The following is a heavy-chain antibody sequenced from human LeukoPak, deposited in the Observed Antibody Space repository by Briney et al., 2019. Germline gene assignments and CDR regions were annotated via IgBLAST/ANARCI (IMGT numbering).Heavy chain of an antibody. CDR2: ISYDGRKK. CDR1: GFTFSSYG. D-gene: IGHD3-10*01. Sequence: GRSLRLSCAASGFTFSSYGMHWVRQAPGKGLEWVTVISYDGRKKNYVDSVKGRFTISRDNYKNTVYLQMNSLRAEDTAVYYCARDLRMVRGATDAFDIWGQGTMVTVSS. J-gene: IGHJ3*02. V-gene: IGHV3-30*03. CDR3: ARDLRMVRGATDAFDI.